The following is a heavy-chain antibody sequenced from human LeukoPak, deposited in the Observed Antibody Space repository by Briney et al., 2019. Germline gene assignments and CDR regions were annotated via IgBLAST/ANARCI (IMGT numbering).Heavy chain of an antibody. CDR1: GFTFSSYW. J-gene: IGHJ6*03. Sequence: GGSLRLSCAASGFTFSSYWMSWVRQAPGKGLEWVANINQDGSEKYYVDSVKGRFTISRDKDKNSLFLQMNSLSAEDTAVYYCARDPGLKDDILTTIYMDVWGKGTTVTVSS. V-gene: IGHV3-7*01. CDR3: ARDPGLKDDILTTIYMDV. CDR2: INQDGSEK. D-gene: IGHD3-9*01.